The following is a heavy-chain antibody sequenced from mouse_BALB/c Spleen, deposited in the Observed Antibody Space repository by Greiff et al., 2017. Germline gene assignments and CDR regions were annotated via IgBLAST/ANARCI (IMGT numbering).Heavy chain of an antibody. CDR3: ARVRVDYGSSYAMDY. CDR1: GYTFTSYY. Sequence: VQLQQSGPELVKPGASVRISCKASGYTFTSYYIHWVKQRPGQGLEWIGWIYPGNVNTKYNEKFKGKATLTADKSSSTAYMQLSSLTSEDSAVYFCARVRVDYGSSYAMDYWGQGTSVTVSS. V-gene: IGHV1S56*01. CDR2: IYPGNVNT. D-gene: IGHD1-1*01. J-gene: IGHJ4*01.